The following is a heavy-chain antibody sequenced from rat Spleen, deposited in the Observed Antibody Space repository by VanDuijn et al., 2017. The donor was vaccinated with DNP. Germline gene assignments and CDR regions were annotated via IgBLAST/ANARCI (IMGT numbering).Heavy chain of an antibody. V-gene: IGHV3-1*01. CDR1: GYSITSNY. CDR3: ARETQWGYIDY. J-gene: IGHJ2*01. CDR2: ISYTGST. Sequence: EVQFQESGPGLVKPSQSLSLTCSVTGYSITSNYWGWIRKFPGNKMEWMGYISYTGSTSYNPTQKSRISITRNTSKNQFFLQLNSVTTEETATYYCARETQWGYIDYWGQGVMVTVSS. D-gene: IGHD1-1*01.